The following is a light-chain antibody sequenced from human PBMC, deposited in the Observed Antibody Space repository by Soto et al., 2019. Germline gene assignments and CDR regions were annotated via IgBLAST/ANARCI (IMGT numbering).Light chain of an antibody. CDR2: DVS. CDR1: SSDFGGYNY. J-gene: IGLJ1*01. Sequence: QSALTQPASLSGSPGQSITISCTGTSSDFGGYNYVSWYQQHPGKAPKLMIYDVSNRPSGVSNRFSGSKSGNTASLTISGLQAEDEADYYCSSYTSSITLYVFGTGTKVTVL. CDR3: SSYTSSITLYV. V-gene: IGLV2-14*01.